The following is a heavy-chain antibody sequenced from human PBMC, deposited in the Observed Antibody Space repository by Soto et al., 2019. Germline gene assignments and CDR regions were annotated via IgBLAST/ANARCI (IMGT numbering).Heavy chain of an antibody. Sequence: GGSLRLSCAASGFTFSSYWMHWVRQAPGKGLVWVSRINSDGSSTSYADPVKGRFTISRDNAKNTLYLQMNSLRAEDTAVYYCARDDREAVAGFEIDAFDIWGQGTMVTVSS. D-gene: IGHD6-19*01. CDR3: ARDDREAVAGFEIDAFDI. V-gene: IGHV3-74*01. CDR2: INSDGSST. CDR1: GFTFSSYW. J-gene: IGHJ3*02.